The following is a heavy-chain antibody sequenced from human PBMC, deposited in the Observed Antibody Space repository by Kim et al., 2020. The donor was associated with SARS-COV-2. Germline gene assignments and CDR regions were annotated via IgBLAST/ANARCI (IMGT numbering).Heavy chain of an antibody. D-gene: IGHD1-20*01. CDR1: GFTFGNYA. J-gene: IGHJ4*02. CDR2: ISVSGSTT. V-gene: IGHV3-23*01. Sequence: GGSLRLSCVGSGFTFGNYAMTWVRQAPGKGLEWVSSISVSGSTTYYADSVKGRFTISRDNSESTLYLQLNRLRAEDTALYYCAKDPAYTIDYWGQGTLVTVSS. CDR3: AKDPAYTIDY.